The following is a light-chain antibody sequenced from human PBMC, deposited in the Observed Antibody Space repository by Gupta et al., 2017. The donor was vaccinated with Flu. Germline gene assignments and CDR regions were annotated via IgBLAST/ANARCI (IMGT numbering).Light chain of an antibody. CDR2: AAS. CDR1: QGIRND. V-gene: IGKV1-17*01. Sequence: DIQLTQSPAALSASVGDRVTITCRASQGIRNDLGWYQQKPGKAPKRLNYAASSLRSGVPSRFSGSGSGTXFTLTIXSLQPEDFVTYYCRQHNSYPITFGXGTKVEIK. J-gene: IGKJ4*01. CDR3: RQHNSYPIT.